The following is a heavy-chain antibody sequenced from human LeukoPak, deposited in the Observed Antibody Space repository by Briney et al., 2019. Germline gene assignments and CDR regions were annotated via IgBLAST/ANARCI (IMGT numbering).Heavy chain of an antibody. CDR3: ASGPRHTSEWYNAFDV. CDR2: ISPGDSET. J-gene: IGHJ3*01. CDR1: GYSFTSYW. V-gene: IGHV5-51*01. D-gene: IGHD6-19*01. Sequence: GESLKISCKGSGYSFTSYWIGWVRPMPGKGLEWMGIISPGDSETRYSPPFQGQVTISAAKSISTAYRQWSSLKASETAMYYCASGPRHTSEWYNAFDVWGQGTLVTVSS.